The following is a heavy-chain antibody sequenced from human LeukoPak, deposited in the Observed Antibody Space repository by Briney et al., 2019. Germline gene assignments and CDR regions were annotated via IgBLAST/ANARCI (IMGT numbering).Heavy chain of an antibody. D-gene: IGHD5-18*01. Sequence: ASVKVSCKASGGTFSSYAISWVRQAPGQGLEWMGGIIPIFGTANYAQKFQGRVTITADESTSTAYMELSSLRSEDTAVYYCARDKDSYGYTGRFDPWGQGTLVTVSS. CDR3: ARDKDSYGYTGRFDP. J-gene: IGHJ5*02. CDR1: GGTFSSYA. V-gene: IGHV1-69*13. CDR2: IIPIFGTA.